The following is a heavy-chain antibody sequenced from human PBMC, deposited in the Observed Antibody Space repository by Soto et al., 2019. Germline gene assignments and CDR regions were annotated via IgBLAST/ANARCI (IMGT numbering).Heavy chain of an antibody. CDR2: ISPRSTFR. Sequence: PGGSLRLSCAASGFTVSSNYMSWIRQAPGKGLEWISYISPRSTFRDYADSLKGRFTISRDSVKNSVYLQMNNLTADDTGVYYCARGGGGGLFDPWGQGSLVTVSS. V-gene: IGHV3-11*06. CDR1: GFTVSSNY. D-gene: IGHD2-21*01. CDR3: ARGGGGGLFDP. J-gene: IGHJ5*02.